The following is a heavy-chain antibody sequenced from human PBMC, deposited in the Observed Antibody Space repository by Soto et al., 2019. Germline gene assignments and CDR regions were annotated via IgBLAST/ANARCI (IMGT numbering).Heavy chain of an antibody. D-gene: IGHD6-6*01. Sequence: QVQLVQSGAAVKKPGASVKVSCKASGFSFTGYYIHWLRQAPGQGLEWMGGINAHSGGTEYAQKFQGRVTLTRDTSIATAYLTPTSLTSDDTALYYCAKDFTRQLAYWLDPWGQGTQVTVSS. CDR3: AKDFTRQLAYWLDP. V-gene: IGHV1-2*02. CDR2: INAHSGGT. CDR1: GFSFTGYY. J-gene: IGHJ5*02.